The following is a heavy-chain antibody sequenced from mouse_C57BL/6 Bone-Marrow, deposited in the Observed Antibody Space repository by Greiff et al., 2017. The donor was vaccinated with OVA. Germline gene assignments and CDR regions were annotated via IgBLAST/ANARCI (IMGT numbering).Heavy chain of an antibody. CDR1: GFTFSDYG. J-gene: IGHJ4*01. CDR2: ISSGSSTI. CDR3: APRGLYAMDY. Sequence: EVQVVESGGGLVKPGGSLKLSCAASGFTFSDYGMHWVRQAPEKGLEWVAYISSGSSTIYYADTVQGRFTISRDNAKNTLFLPMTSLRSEDTAMYYCAPRGLYAMDYWGQGTSVTVSS. V-gene: IGHV5-17*01.